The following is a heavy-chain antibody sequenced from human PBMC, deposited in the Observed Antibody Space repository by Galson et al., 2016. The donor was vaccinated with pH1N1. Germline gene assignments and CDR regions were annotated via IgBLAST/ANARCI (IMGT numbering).Heavy chain of an antibody. CDR2: IKSKTDGGTT. V-gene: IGHV3-15*01. J-gene: IGHJ4*02. CDR3: RGLNDN. Sequence: WVRQAPGKGLEWVGRIKSKTDGGTTDCAAPVKGRFTLSRDDSKNTLYLQMNSLKIEDTAVYYCRGLNDNWGQGTLVTVSS. D-gene: IGHD3-16*01.